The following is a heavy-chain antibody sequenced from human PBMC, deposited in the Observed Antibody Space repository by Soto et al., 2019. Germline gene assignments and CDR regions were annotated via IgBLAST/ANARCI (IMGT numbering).Heavy chain of an antibody. CDR2: IIPIFGTA. CDR1: GRTFSSYA. D-gene: IGHD2-15*01. J-gene: IGHJ4*02. CDR3: ARDESGGYCSGGSCYSCY. Sequence: PVKVSCKASGRTFSSYAISWVRLAPGQGLEWMGGIIPIFGTANYAQKFQGRVRNTADESTSTAYMELSSLRYEDPAVYYSARDESGGYCSGGSCYSCYWGRGTMVTVSS. V-gene: IGHV1-69*13.